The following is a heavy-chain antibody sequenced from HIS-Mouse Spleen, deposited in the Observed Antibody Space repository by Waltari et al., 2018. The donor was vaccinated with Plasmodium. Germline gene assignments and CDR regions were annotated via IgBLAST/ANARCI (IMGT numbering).Heavy chain of an antibody. CDR1: GGSFSGYY. D-gene: IGHD3-3*01. CDR2: INHSGST. V-gene: IGHV4-34*01. CDR3: ARVTSSGVYWYFDL. Sequence: QVQLQQWGAGLLKPSETLSLTCAVYGGSFSGYYWRWIPQPPGKGLEWIGEINHSGSTNYNPSLKSRVTISVDTSKNQFSLKLSSVTAADTAVYYCARVTSSGVYWYFDLWGHGTLVTVSS. J-gene: IGHJ2*01.